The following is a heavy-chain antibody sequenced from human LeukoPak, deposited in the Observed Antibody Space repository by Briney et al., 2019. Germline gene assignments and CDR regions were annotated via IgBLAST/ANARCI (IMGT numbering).Heavy chain of an antibody. CDR2: NSNEGRST. J-gene: IGHJ4*02. V-gene: IGHV3-74*01. CDR1: TFTFSTYW. CDR3: AREDSSTVTFYFDY. Sequence: PGGSLSLSRAASTFTFSTYWMNWVRHVPGKGLVWLSRNSNEGRSTSYADSVKGRFTISRDNAKNTLYLQMTSLRAEDTAVYYCAREDSSTVTFYFDYWGRGTMVAVSS. D-gene: IGHD4-11*01.